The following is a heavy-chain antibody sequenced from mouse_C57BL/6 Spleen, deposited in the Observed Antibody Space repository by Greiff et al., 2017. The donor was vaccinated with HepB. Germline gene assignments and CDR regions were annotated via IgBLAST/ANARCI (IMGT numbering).Heavy chain of an antibody. CDR1: GYTFTSYG. V-gene: IGHV1-81*01. J-gene: IGHJ1*03. CDR2: IYPRSGNT. D-gene: IGHD4-1*01. CDR3: ARKKNWDDWYFDV. Sequence: QVHVKQSGAELARPGASVKLSCKASGYTFTSYGISWVKQRTGQGLEWIGEIYPRSGNTYYNEKFKGKATLTADKSSSTAYMELRSLTSEDSAVYFCARKKNWDDWYFDVWGTGTTVTVSS.